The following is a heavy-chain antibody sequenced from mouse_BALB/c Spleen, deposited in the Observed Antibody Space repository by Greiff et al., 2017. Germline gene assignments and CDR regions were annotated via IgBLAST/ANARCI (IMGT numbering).Heavy chain of an antibody. J-gene: IGHJ4*01. CDR3: ARPAYGSSFYYAMDD. D-gene: IGHD1-1*01. CDR2: INPYNDGT. CDR1: GYTFTSYV. Sequence: EVQLQQSGPELVKPGASVKMSCKASGYTFTSYVMHWVKQKPGQGLEWIGYINPYNDGTKYNEKFKGKATLTSDKSSSTAYMELSSLTSEDSAVYYCARPAYGSSFYYAMDDWGQGTSVTVSS. V-gene: IGHV1-14*01.